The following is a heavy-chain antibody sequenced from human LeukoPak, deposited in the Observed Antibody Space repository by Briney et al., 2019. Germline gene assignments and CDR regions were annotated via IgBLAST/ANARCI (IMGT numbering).Heavy chain of an antibody. CDR1: GFTLSDYW. Sequence: PGGSLRLSCAASGFTLSDYWMSWVRQAPGKGLEWVANIKEDGSRNHYVDSVKGRFTISRDNAKGSLYLQMNSLRAEDTAVYYCARQLSGWYDADPYWGQGTLVTVSS. D-gene: IGHD6-19*01. CDR2: IKEDGSRN. V-gene: IGHV3-7*05. CDR3: ARQLSGWYDADPY. J-gene: IGHJ4*02.